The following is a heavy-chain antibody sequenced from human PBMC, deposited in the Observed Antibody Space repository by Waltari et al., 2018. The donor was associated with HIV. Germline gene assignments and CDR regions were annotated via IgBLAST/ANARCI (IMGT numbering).Heavy chain of an antibody. CDR1: GFTFSASA. V-gene: IGHV3-73*02. J-gene: IGHJ4*02. CDR2: IRSRGNRYAT. Sequence: EVQLVGSGGGWSQPGGSLRVSCEASGFTFSASAIPWVRQASGKGLEWVGRIRSRGNRYATVYGASVKGRFTVSRDDSKNTAYLQMNNLKTEDTAVYYCTRALAYWGQGTLVTVSP. CDR3: TRALAY. D-gene: IGHD3-16*01.